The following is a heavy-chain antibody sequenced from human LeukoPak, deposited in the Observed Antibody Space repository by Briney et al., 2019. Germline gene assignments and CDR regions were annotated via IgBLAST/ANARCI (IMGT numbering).Heavy chain of an antibody. Sequence: GGSLRLSCAASGFTFSSYWMSWVCQAPGKGLEWVANIKRDGSEKYYADSVKGRFTISRDNAKNSLYLQMNSLRAEDTAVYYCARRFGSYAKHYYYYMDVWGKRTTVTVSS. D-gene: IGHD3-16*01. J-gene: IGHJ6*03. CDR1: GFTFSSYW. CDR2: IKRDGSEK. V-gene: IGHV3-7*01. CDR3: ARRFGSYAKHYYYYMDV.